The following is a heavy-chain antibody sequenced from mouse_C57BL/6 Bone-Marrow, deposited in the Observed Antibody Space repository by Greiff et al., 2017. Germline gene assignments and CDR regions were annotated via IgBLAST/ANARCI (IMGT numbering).Heavy chain of an antibody. CDR3: ARSRNYGSSYVRYFDV. Sequence: QVQLKQSGAELVRPGASVKLSCKASGYTFTDYYINWVKQRPGQGLEWIARIYPGSGNTYYNEKFKGKATLTAEKSSSTAYMQLSSLTSEDSAVYFCARSRNYGSSYVRYFDVWGTGTTVTVSS. CDR1: GYTFTDYY. CDR2: IYPGSGNT. J-gene: IGHJ1*03. V-gene: IGHV1-76*01. D-gene: IGHD1-1*01.